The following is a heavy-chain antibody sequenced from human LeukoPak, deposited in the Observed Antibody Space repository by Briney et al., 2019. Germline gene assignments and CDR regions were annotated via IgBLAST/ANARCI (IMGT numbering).Heavy chain of an antibody. CDR2: ISGSNSYI. Sequence: GGSLRLSCAASGFTFSSYSMNWVRQAPGKGLEWVSSISGSNSYIYYADSVKGRFTISRDNAKNSLYLQMNSLRAEDTAVYYCARSYYDILTGIPLAFDYWGQGTLVTVSS. CDR1: GFTFSSYS. V-gene: IGHV3-21*01. D-gene: IGHD3-9*01. CDR3: ARSYYDILTGIPLAFDY. J-gene: IGHJ4*02.